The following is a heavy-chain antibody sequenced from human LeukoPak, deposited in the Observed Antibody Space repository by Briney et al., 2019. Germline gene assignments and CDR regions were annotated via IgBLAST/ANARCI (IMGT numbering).Heavy chain of an antibody. V-gene: IGHV4-59*01. J-gene: IGHJ2*01. Sequence: SETLSLTWTVAGGSISSSYWSWVRQPPGEGLELVGYIYYAVSTTYNRCLKSRVTISVDTSKNQFSLKLRSVTAADTAVYYCARDYGDIPPDWYYDLWGRGTLVTVSS. CDR3: ARDYGDIPPDWYYDL. CDR2: IYYAVST. D-gene: IGHD4-17*01. CDR1: GGSISSSY.